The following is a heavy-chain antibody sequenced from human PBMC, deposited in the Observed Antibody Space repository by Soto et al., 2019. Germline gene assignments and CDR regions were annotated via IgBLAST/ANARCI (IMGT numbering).Heavy chain of an antibody. CDR3: APSSPGLPVDL. Sequence: EVQLVESGGGLVQPGGSLRLSCAASGFTFSDHHMDWVRQAPGKGLEWVGLIRNRVNSHTTEYAASVKGRFAISRDDSTNSLYLQMTTLKTEDTAVYYCAPSSPGLPVDLWGQVTLVTFSS. V-gene: IGHV3-72*01. CDR2: IRNRVNSHTT. CDR1: GFTFSDHH. J-gene: IGHJ5*02. D-gene: IGHD4-17*01.